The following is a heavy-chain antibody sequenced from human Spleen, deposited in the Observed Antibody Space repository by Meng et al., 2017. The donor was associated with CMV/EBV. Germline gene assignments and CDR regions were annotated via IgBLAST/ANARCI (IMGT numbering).Heavy chain of an antibody. V-gene: IGHV3-9*01. Sequence: GGSLRLSCAASGFTFDHYAMHWVRQAPGKGLEWVSGISWNSGNLEYADSVKGRFTISRDNAKNSLYLRMNSLRFEDTALYYCAKVGGDDFWSGYYFESWGQGTLVTVSS. CDR1: GFTFDHYA. J-gene: IGHJ4*02. CDR2: ISWNSGNL. CDR3: AKVGGDDFWSGYYFES. D-gene: IGHD3-3*01.